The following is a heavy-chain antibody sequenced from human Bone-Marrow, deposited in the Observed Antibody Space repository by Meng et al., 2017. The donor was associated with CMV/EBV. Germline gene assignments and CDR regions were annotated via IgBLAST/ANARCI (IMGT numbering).Heavy chain of an antibody. V-gene: IGHV3-21*01. J-gene: IGHJ4*02. CDR1: GFTFSSYS. Sequence: GGSLRLSCAASGFTFSSYSMNWVRQAPGKGLEWVSSISSSSSYIYYADSVKGRFTISRDNSKNSLYLKMTSLGAEDTAVYECARLYPDRFLEWLYDNWGQGTMVTVSS. CDR2: ISSSSSYI. CDR3: ARLYPDRFLEWLYDN. D-gene: IGHD3-3*01.